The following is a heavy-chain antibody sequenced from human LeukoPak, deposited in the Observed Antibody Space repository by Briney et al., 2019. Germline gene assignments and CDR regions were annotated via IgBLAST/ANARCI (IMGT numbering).Heavy chain of an antibody. CDR1: GFTFSSYA. CDR2: ISVIGGTT. Sequence: GGSLRLSCAASGFTFSSYAMTWVRQAPGKGLEWLSVISVIGGTTYYADSVKGRFTISRDNSKNTLYLQMNSLRAEDTAVYYCAKDGAPQQLVTFWGQGTLVTVSS. V-gene: IGHV3-23*01. D-gene: IGHD6-13*01. CDR3: AKDGAPQQLVTF. J-gene: IGHJ4*02.